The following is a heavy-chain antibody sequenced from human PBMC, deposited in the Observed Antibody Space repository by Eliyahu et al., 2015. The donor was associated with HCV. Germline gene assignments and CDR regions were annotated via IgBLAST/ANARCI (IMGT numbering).Heavy chain of an antibody. V-gene: IGHV4-34*01. CDR2: IPFPPGL. CDR1: GESIRTHW. J-gene: IGHJ6*02. Sequence: QEQPQQWGAGLLKPSETLSLTCAVYGESIRTHWWSWIRQPPGKGLEWIGEIPFPPGLNYNTSLKSRSTISVDMSKRQVSLTLTSVTAADTAIYYCARHLAGFNAMDVWGQGTTVTVSS. D-gene: IGHD3-3*01. CDR3: ARHLAGFNAMDV.